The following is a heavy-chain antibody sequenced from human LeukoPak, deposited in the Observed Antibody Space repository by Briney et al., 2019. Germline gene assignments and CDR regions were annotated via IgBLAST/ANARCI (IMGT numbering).Heavy chain of an antibody. CDR3: ARDHRRYDSSGYSFDY. CDR1: GYTFTSYG. D-gene: IGHD3-22*01. CDR2: ISAYNGNT. V-gene: IGHV1-18*01. Sequence: ASVKVSCKASGYTFTSYGISWVRQAPGQGLEWMGWISAYNGNTNYAQKLQGRVTMTTDTSTSTAYMELWSLRSDDTAVYYCARDHRRYDSSGYSFDYWGQGTLATVSS. J-gene: IGHJ4*02.